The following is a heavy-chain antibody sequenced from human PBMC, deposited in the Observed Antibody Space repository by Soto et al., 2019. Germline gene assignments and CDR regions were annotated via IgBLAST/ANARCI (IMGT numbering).Heavy chain of an antibody. Sequence: QVQLQQWGAGLLKPSETLSLTCAVYGGSFSGYYWRWSRQPPGKGLEWIGEINHNGSTNYNPSLKSRVTISVDTSKNQFSLELSSVPAAETAVYYCARGPRTTCSGWAAAGTFDYWGQGTLVTVSS. D-gene: IGHD6-13*01. CDR3: ARGPRTTCSGWAAAGTFDY. V-gene: IGHV4-34*01. CDR1: GGSFSGYY. CDR2: INHNGST. J-gene: IGHJ4*02.